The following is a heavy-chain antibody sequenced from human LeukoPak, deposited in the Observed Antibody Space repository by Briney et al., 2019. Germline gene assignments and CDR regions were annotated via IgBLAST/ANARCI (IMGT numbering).Heavy chain of an antibody. D-gene: IGHD2-21*02. J-gene: IGHJ4*02. CDR1: GFTVSSNY. CDR2: IYSGGST. CDR3: ASSWTYCGGDCDPGFDY. V-gene: IGHV3-53*01. Sequence: GGSLRLSCAASGFTVSSNYMSWVRQAPGKGLGWVSVIYSGGSTYYADSVKGRFTISRDNSKNTLYLQMNSLRAEDTAVYYCASSWTYCGGDCDPGFDYWGQGTLVTVSS.